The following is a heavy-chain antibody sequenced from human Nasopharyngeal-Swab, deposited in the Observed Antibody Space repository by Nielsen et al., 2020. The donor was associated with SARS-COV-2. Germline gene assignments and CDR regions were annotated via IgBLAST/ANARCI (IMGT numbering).Heavy chain of an antibody. CDR2: IRTKPNNFAT. CDR1: GFFFSDSA. J-gene: IGHJ4*02. V-gene: IGHV3-73*01. Sequence: GVLKISCAASGFFFSDSAMHWVRQASGKGLEWVGHIRTKPNNFATAYAASVKGRFTISRDDSKDTAYLQMNSLKTEDTAMYFCTRSLGYGEYGYWGQGILVTVSS. D-gene: IGHD5-18*01. CDR3: TRSLGYGEYGY.